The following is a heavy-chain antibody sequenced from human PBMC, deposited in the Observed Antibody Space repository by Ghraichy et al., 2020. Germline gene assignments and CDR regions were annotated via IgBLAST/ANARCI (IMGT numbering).Heavy chain of an antibody. CDR2: MYYSGST. V-gene: IGHV4-31*03. D-gene: IGHD3-22*01. CDR3: ARDTGPFTMIVD. CDR1: GGSISSSGYY. J-gene: IGHJ4*02. Sequence: SETLSLTCTVSGGSISSSGYYWTWIRQHPEKGLEWIGYMYYSGSTNYNPSLKSRVTIAADTSNNQFSLKLTSVTAADTAVYYCARDTGPFTMIVDWGQGTLVTVSS.